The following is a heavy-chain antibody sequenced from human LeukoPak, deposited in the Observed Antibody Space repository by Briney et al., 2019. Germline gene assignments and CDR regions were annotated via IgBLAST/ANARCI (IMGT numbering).Heavy chain of an antibody. Sequence: ASLKVSCKASGYTFTSYDINWVRQATGQGLEWMGWMNPNSGNTGYAQKFQGRVTITRNTSISTAYMELSSLRSEDTAVYYCARGPLRFLEWSTRGYMDVWGKGTTVTVSS. J-gene: IGHJ6*03. CDR3: ARGPLRFLEWSTRGYMDV. V-gene: IGHV1-8*03. D-gene: IGHD3-3*01. CDR1: GYTFTSYD. CDR2: MNPNSGNT.